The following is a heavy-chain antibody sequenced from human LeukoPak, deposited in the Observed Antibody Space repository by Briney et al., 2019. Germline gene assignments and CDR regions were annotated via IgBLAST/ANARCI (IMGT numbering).Heavy chain of an antibody. V-gene: IGHV3-74*01. CDR3: ARGYGSGSYYEIDAFDI. CDR2: INDGSSS. J-gene: IGHJ3*02. D-gene: IGHD3-10*01. CDR1: GFTFSTYG. Sequence: GGSLRLTCAASGFTFSTYGMHRVRQAPGKGLLWVSRINDGSSSSYADSVKGRFTISRDNAKNTLYLQMNSLRAGDTAVYYCARGYGSGSYYEIDAFDIWGRGTMVTVSS.